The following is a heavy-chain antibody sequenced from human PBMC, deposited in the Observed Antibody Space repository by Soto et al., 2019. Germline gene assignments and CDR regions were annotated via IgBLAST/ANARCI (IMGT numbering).Heavy chain of an antibody. CDR1: GGTFSSYT. CDR3: ARGTYSYGFYWYDP. D-gene: IGHD5-18*01. Sequence: ASVKVSCKASGGTFSSYTISWVRQAPGQGLEWRGWISAYNGNTNYAQKLQGRVTMTTDTSTSTAYMELRSLRSDDTAVYYCARGTYSYGFYWYDPWGQGTLVPVSS. CDR2: ISAYNGNT. V-gene: IGHV1-18*01. J-gene: IGHJ5*02.